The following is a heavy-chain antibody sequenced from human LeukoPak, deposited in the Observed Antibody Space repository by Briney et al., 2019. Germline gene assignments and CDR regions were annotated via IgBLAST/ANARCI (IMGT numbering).Heavy chain of an antibody. V-gene: IGHV4-39*01. Sequence: SETLSLTCTVSGDSISSNHYYWGWVRQPPGKGLEWIGSGTTYYNPSLESRVTISVDTSKNQFSLKLSSVTAADTAVYYCARTGGYMVRGVQNWFDPWGQGTLVTVSS. CDR1: GDSISSNHYY. J-gene: IGHJ5*02. CDR3: ARTGGYMVRGVQNWFDP. CDR2: GTT. D-gene: IGHD3-10*01.